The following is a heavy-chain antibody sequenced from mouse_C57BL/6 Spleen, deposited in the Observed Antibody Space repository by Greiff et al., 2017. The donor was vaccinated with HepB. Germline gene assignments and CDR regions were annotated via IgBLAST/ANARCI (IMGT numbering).Heavy chain of an antibody. J-gene: IGHJ3*01. Sequence: QVQLQQPGTELVKPGASVKLSCKASGYTFTSYWMHWVKQRPGQGLEWIGNINPSNGGTNNNEKCKSKATLTVDKSSSTAYMQHRSLTSEDSAVYYCARSDGYYPSWFAYWGQGTLVTVSA. CDR3: ARSDGYYPSWFAY. D-gene: IGHD2-3*01. V-gene: IGHV1-53*01. CDR2: INPSNGGT. CDR1: GYTFTSYW.